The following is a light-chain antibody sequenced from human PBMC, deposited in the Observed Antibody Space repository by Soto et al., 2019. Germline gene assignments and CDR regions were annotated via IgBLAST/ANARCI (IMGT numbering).Light chain of an antibody. J-gene: IGKJ2*01. Sequence: DIQMTQSPSTLSASVGDRVTITCRASQSISSWLAWYQQKPGKAPKLLIYDASSLESGVPSRFSGSGSGTEFPFTIRSLQADDFATYYCQQYNSSSRRYTFGQGTKLEIK. CDR1: QSISSW. CDR3: QQYNSSSRRYT. V-gene: IGKV1-5*01. CDR2: DAS.